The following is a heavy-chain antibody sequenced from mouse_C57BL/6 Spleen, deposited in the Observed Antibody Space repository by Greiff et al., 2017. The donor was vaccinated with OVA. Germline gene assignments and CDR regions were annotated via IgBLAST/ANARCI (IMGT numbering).Heavy chain of an antibody. V-gene: IGHV3-6*01. CDR1: GYSITSGYY. Sequence: EVKLQESGPGLVKPSQSLSLTCSVTGYSITSGYYWNWIRQFPGNKLEWMGYISYDGSNNYNPSLKNRISITRDTSKNQFFLKLNSVTTEDTATYYCAREGGQGAWFAYWGQGTLVTVSA. CDR3: AREGGQGAWFAY. J-gene: IGHJ3*01. CDR2: ISYDGSN.